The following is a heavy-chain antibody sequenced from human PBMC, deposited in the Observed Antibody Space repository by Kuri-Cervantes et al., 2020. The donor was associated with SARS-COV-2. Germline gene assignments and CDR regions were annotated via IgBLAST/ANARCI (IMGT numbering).Heavy chain of an antibody. CDR2: IIPIFGTA. D-gene: IGHD1-14*01. V-gene: IGHV1-69*06. J-gene: IGHJ3*02. Sequence: SVKVCCKASGGTFSSYAISWVRQAPGQGLEWMGGIIPIFGTANYAQKFQGRVTITADKSTSTAYMELSSLRSEDTAVYYCARDLQRGTFDIWGQGTMVTVSS. CDR3: ARDLQRGTFDI. CDR1: GGTFSSYA.